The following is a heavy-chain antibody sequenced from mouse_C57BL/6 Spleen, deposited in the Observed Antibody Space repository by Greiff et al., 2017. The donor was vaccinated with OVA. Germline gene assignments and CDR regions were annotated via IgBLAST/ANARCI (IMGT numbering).Heavy chain of an antibody. CDR2: IYPGDGDT. V-gene: IGHV1-80*01. CDR1: GYAFSSYW. D-gene: IGHD1-1*01. CDR3: ARSGFNYSGSIPLDY. Sequence: QVQLQQSGAELVKPGASVKISCKASGYAFSSYWMNWVKQRPGKGLEWIGQIYPGDGDTNYNGKFKGKATLTADKSSSTAYMQLSSLTSEDSAVYFCARSGFNYSGSIPLDYWGQGTTLTVSS. J-gene: IGHJ2*01.